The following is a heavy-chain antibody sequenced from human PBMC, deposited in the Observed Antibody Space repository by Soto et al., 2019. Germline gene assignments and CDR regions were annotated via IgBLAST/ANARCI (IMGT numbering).Heavy chain of an antibody. V-gene: IGHV3-30*03. D-gene: IGHD2-2*01. J-gene: IGHJ5*02. Sequence: PGGSLRLSCAASGFTFSSYGMHWVRQAPGKGLEWVAVISYDGSNKYYADSVKGRFTISRDNSKNTLYLQMNSPRAEDTAVYYCATGGYCSSTSCPSRRDWFDPWGQGTLVTVSS. CDR1: GFTFSSYG. CDR2: ISYDGSNK. CDR3: ATGGYCSSTSCPSRRDWFDP.